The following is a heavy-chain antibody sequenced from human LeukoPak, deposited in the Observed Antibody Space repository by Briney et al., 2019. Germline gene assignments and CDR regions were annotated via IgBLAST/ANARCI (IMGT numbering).Heavy chain of an antibody. D-gene: IGHD3-22*01. CDR1: RFTFSNFG. CDR2: ISGSGGTA. V-gene: IGHV3-23*01. J-gene: IGHJ4*02. CDR3: ARGAYYYED. Sequence: GGSLRLSCAASRFTFSNFGMSWVRQAPGKGLEWVSAISGSGGTAYYADSVKGRFTISRDNSKNTLYLQMNSLRAEDTAVYYCARGAYYYEDWGQGTLVTVSS.